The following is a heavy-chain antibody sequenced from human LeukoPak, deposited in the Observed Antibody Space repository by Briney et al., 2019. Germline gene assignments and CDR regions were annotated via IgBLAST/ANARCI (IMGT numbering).Heavy chain of an antibody. V-gene: IGHV3-64D*09. D-gene: IGHD6-19*01. J-gene: IGHJ4*02. CDR1: GFTFSWYA. CDR3: VKGSSGRYEGYFDY. Sequence: GGSLRLSCSASGFTFSWYAMHWVRQAPGKGLEYVSTISSSGGSTYYADSVKGRFTISRDNSKNTLYLQMSSLRAEDTAVYYCVKGSSGRYEGYFDYWGQGTLVTVSS. CDR2: ISSSGGST.